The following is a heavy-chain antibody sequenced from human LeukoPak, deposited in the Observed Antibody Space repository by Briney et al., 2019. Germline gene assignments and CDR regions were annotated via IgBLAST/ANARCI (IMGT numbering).Heavy chain of an antibody. CDR2: INHSGST. J-gene: IGHJ1*01. V-gene: IGHV4-34*01. Sequence: SETLSLTCAVYGGSFSGYYWSWIRQPPGKGLEWIGEINHSGSTNHNPSLKSRVTISVDTSKNQFSLKLSSVTAADTAVYYCARGHRVFSGWYPEYFQHWGQGTLVTVSS. CDR1: GGSFSGYY. CDR3: ARGHRVFSGWYPEYFQH. D-gene: IGHD6-19*01.